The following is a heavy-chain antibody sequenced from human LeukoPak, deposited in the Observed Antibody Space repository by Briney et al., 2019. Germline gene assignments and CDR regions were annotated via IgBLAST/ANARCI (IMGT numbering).Heavy chain of an antibody. V-gene: IGHV3-23*01. J-gene: IGHJ4*02. D-gene: IGHD3-22*01. CDR1: GFTFSSYA. CDR2: ISGSGGST. CDR3: AKDARRYYYDSSGYHDY. Sequence: GGSLRLSCAASGFTFSSYAMSWVRQAPGKGLEWVSAISGSGGSTYYADSVKGRFTISRDNAKNSLYLQMNSLRAEDTALYYCAKDARRYYYDSSGYHDYWGQGTLVTVSS.